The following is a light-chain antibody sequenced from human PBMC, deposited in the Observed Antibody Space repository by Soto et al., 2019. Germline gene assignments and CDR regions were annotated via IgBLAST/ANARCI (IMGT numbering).Light chain of an antibody. CDR3: QQYGNSLT. CDR2: DAS. V-gene: IGKV3-20*01. Sequence: EIVLPQSPGTLSLSPGERATLSCRASQSVSSSYLAWYQQKGGQAPRLLIYDASSRATGIPDRFTGSGSGTDFTLTISRLEPEAFAVYYCQQYGNSLTFGGWTKVEI. CDR1: QSVSSSY. J-gene: IGKJ4*01.